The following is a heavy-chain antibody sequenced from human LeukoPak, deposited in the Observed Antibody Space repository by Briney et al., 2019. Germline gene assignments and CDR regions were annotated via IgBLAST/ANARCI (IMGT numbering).Heavy chain of an antibody. CDR3: ARDAAIMVYAQDYYYMDV. D-gene: IGHD2-8*01. CDR1: GFTFSSYS. J-gene: IGHJ6*03. CDR2: ISSSSSYI. Sequence: PGGSLRLSCAASGFTFSSYSMNWVRQAPGKGLEWVSSISSSSSYIYYADSVKGRLTISRDNAKNSLYLQMNSLRAEDTAVYYCARDAAIMVYAQDYYYMDVWGKGTTVTVSS. V-gene: IGHV3-21*01.